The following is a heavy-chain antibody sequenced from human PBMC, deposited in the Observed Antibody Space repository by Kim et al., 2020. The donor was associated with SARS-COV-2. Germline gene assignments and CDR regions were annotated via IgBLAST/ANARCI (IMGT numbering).Heavy chain of an antibody. CDR3: VRGRGDVGTFFEY. CDR2: INTDGSTT. V-gene: IGHV3-74*01. J-gene: IGHJ4*02. CDR1: GFTLSSYW. Sequence: GGSLRLSCVASGFTLSSYWMQWVRQAPGKGLVWVSRINTDGSTTSYAGSVRGRFTISRDNAENTLYLQMNSLRAEDTAVYYCVRGRGDVGTFFEYWGQGT. D-gene: IGHD2-21*02.